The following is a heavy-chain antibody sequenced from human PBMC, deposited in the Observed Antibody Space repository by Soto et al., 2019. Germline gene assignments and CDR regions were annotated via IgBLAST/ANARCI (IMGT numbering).Heavy chain of an antibody. CDR2: ISYDGSNK. D-gene: IGHD2-15*01. CDR1: GFTFSSYA. CDR3: ARQGYCSGGSCPHDAFDI. Sequence: GGSLRLSCAASGFTFSSYAMHWVRQAPGKGLEWVAVISYDGSNKYYADSVKGRFTISRDNSKNTLYLQMNSLRAEDTAVYYCARQGYCSGGSCPHDAFDIWGQGTMVTVSS. V-gene: IGHV3-30-3*01. J-gene: IGHJ3*02.